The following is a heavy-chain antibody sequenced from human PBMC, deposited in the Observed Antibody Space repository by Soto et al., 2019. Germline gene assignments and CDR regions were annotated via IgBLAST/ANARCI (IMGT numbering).Heavy chain of an antibody. CDR3: AKPLQVY. CDR1: GFTFSSYA. V-gene: IGHV3-23*01. CDR2: LSGSGVNA. J-gene: IGHJ4*02. Sequence: GGSLRLSCAASGFTFSSYAMTWVRQAPGKGLEYVSTLSGSGVNAYYADSVKGRFTISRDNSENTLYLQMNSLRVEDTAIYYCAKPLQVYWGQGTQVTVSS.